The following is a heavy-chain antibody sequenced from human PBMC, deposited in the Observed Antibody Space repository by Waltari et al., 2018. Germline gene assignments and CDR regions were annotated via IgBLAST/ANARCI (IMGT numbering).Heavy chain of an antibody. CDR2: ISGDGRYV. J-gene: IGHJ5*02. Sequence: EMQLVASGGGLVKPRESLRLTCSAPGFALSYYSMDWVRQRQGQGLEWVASISGDGRYVYYADSVKGRLTVSSDKAKNVLFLQVSSLTVEDTAVYYCARDSGGTIFGVGNWFDPWGQGTLVSVSS. CDR1: GFALSYYS. V-gene: IGHV3-21*02. D-gene: IGHD3-3*01. CDR3: ARDSGGTIFGVGNWFDP.